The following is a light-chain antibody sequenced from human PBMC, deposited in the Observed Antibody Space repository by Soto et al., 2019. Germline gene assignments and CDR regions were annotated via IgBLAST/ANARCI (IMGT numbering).Light chain of an antibody. CDR3: QQYDNLIT. V-gene: IGKV1-33*01. CDR2: DAS. J-gene: IGKJ5*01. Sequence: DIKMTQSPSSLSAYVGDRVTITCQASQDISNYLNWYQQKPGKAPKLLIYDASNLETGVPSRFSGSGSGTDFTFTISSLQPEDIATYYCQQYDNLITFGQGTRLEIK. CDR1: QDISNY.